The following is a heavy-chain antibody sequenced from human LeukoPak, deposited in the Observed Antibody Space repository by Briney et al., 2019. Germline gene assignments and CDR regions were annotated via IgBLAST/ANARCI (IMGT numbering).Heavy chain of an antibody. J-gene: IGHJ4*02. Sequence: GGALRLSCSASGFTFSSYAMHWVRQAPGKGLEYVSAISSNGGSTYYADSVKGRFTISRDNSKNTLYLQMSSLRAEDTAVYYCAASGGSYGSGSYHYWGQGTLVTVSS. CDR3: AASGGSYGSGSYHY. D-gene: IGHD3-10*01. V-gene: IGHV3-64D*06. CDR2: ISSNGGST. CDR1: GFTFSSYA.